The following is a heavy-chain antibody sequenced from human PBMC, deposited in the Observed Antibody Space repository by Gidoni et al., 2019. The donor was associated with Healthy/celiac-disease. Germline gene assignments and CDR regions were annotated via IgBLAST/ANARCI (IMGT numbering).Heavy chain of an antibody. V-gene: IGHV4-30-4*01. CDR2: IYYSGST. CDR3: ARGWASTSWGYWPQFDY. D-gene: IGHD2-2*01. CDR1: AGSISSGDYY. J-gene: IGHJ4*02. Sequence: QVQLQESGPGLVKPSQTLSLTCTVSAGSISSGDYYWSWTRQPPGKGLEWIGYIYYSGSTYYNPSLKSRVTISVDTSKNQFSLKLSSVTAADTAVYYCARGWASTSWGYWPQFDYWGQGTLVTVSS.